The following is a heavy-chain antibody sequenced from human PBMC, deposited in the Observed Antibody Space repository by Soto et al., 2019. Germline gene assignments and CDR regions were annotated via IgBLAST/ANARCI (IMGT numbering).Heavy chain of an antibody. J-gene: IGHJ4*02. CDR3: ASESPYGSGSYSTLDY. D-gene: IGHD3-10*01. V-gene: IGHV4-30-4*01. Sequence: SETLSLTCTVSGGSISSGDYYWSWIRQPPGKGLEWIGYIYYSGSTYYNPSLKSRVTISVDTSKNQFSLKLSSVTAADTAVYYCASESPYGSGSYSTLDYWGQGTLVTVSS. CDR1: GGSISSGDYY. CDR2: IYYSGST.